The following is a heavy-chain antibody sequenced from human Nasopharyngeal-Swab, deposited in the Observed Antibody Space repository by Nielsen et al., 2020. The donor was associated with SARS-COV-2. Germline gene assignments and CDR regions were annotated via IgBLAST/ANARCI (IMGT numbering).Heavy chain of an antibody. D-gene: IGHD3-9*01. CDR2: INPNSGGT. CDR3: ARDVLRYFDWSRDAFDI. CDR1: GYTFTGYY. J-gene: IGHJ3*02. V-gene: IGHV1-2*06. Sequence: ASVKVSCKASGYTFTGYYMHWVRQAPGQGLEWMGRINPNSGGTNYAQKFQGRVTMTRDTSISTAYMELSRLRSDDTAVYYCARDVLRYFDWSRDAFDIWGQGKMVTVSS.